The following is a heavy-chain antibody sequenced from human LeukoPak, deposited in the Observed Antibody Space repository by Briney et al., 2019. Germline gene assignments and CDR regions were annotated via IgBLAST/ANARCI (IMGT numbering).Heavy chain of an antibody. V-gene: IGHV4-59*12. CDR2: MYYSGST. Sequence: SETLSLICAVSGGSISGYYWNWIRQPPGKGLEWIGYMYYSGSTNYNPSLKSRVTMSADTSRNQLSLKLSSVTAADTAVYYCARSLPATAAGANWFDPWGQGSLVTVSS. J-gene: IGHJ5*02. CDR1: GGSISGYY. CDR3: ARSLPATAAGANWFDP. D-gene: IGHD6-13*01.